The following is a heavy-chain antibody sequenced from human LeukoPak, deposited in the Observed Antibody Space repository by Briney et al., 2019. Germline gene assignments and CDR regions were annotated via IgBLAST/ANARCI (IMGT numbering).Heavy chain of an antibody. V-gene: IGHV4-30-4*08. J-gene: IGHJ5*02. D-gene: IGHD3-10*01. CDR3: AREATMVRGISWFDP. CDR2: IYYSGSA. Sequence: SQTLSLTCTVSGGSISSGGYYWSWIRQPPGKGLEWIGYIYYSGSAYYSPSLKSRVIISVDTSKNQFSLKVNSVTAADTAVYFCAREATMVRGISWFDPWGQGTLVTVSS. CDR1: GGSISSGGYY.